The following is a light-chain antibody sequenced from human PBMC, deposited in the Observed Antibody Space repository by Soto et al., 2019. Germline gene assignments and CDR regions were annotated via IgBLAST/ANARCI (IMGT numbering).Light chain of an antibody. Sequence: QSVLTQPASVSGSPGQSITISCTGTSSEEGGYNYVSWYQQYPGKAPKPMIFDVSSRPSGVSDRFSGSKFGDTASLTISGLQAEDEADYYCSSYTGSGTDVFGTGTKVTVL. CDR1: SSEEGGYNY. J-gene: IGLJ1*01. CDR3: SSYTGSGTDV. V-gene: IGLV2-14*01. CDR2: DVS.